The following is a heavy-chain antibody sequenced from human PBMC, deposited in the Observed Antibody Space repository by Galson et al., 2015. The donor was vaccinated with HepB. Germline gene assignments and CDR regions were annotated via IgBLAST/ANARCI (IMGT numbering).Heavy chain of an antibody. CDR3: ARGDYFDRSGYYHDAFDI. D-gene: IGHD3-22*01. CDR2: IKPDGSEK. V-gene: IGHV3-7*03. Sequence: SLRLSCAASGFTFSSYWMSWVRQAPGKSLEWVANIKPDGSEKYYVDSLKGRFTISRDNAKNSLYLQMKSLRAEDTAVYYCARGDYFDRSGYYHDAFDIWGQGTMVTVSS. J-gene: IGHJ3*02. CDR1: GFTFSSYW.